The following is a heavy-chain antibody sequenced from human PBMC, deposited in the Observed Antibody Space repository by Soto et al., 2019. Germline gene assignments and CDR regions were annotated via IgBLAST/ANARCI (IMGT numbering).Heavy chain of an antibody. CDR1: GFTCSDSW. D-gene: IGHD4-4*01. CDR2: IKPDESEK. Sequence: EVQLVESGGGLVQPGGSLRLSCTASGFTCSDSWMTWVRQAPGKGLEWVARIKPDESEKNYADSVKGRFSISRDNAKNSMYLQMDSLRGEDTAVYYCVRGGSNYASWGQGTLVTFSS. CDR3: VRGGSNYAS. V-gene: IGHV3-7*01. J-gene: IGHJ5*02.